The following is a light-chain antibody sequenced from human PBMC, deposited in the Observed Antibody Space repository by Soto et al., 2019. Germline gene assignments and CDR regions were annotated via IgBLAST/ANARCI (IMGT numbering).Light chain of an antibody. V-gene: IGKV1-39*01. CDR2: AAY. Sequence: DIQMTQSPSSLSASVGDRVTITCRASQSISSYLNWYQQKPGKAHKLLIYAAYSLQSGVQSRFSGSGSGTDFTLTISSLQPEDFATYYCQQSYSTPPTFGQGTKVDI. CDR3: QQSYSTPPT. J-gene: IGKJ1*01. CDR1: QSISSY.